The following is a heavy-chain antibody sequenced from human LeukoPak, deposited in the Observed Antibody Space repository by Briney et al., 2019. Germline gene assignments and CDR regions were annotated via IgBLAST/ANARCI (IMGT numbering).Heavy chain of an antibody. Sequence: GESLQISCKGSGDSFTSYWISWVRQMPGRDREWMGRIDTSDSYTNYSPSFQGHVTISADKSISTAYLQWSSLEASDTAMYYCARGVQVHRVDYGIDVWGKGTTVTVSS. D-gene: IGHD1-14*01. CDR1: GDSFTSYW. J-gene: IGHJ6*04. V-gene: IGHV5-10-1*01. CDR2: IDTSDSYT. CDR3: ARGVQVHRVDYGIDV.